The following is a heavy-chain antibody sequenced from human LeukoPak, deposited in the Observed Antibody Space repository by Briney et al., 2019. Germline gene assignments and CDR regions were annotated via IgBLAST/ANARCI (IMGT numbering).Heavy chain of an antibody. V-gene: IGHV4-59*01. Sequence: SETLSLTCTVSGGSISSYYWSWIRQPPGKGLEWIGYISYSGSTNYNPSLKSRVTISVDTSKNQFSLKLSSVTAADTAVYYCATYDSSGYADYYFDYWGQGTLVTVSS. CDR1: GGSISSYY. D-gene: IGHD3-22*01. CDR2: ISYSGST. J-gene: IGHJ4*02. CDR3: ATYDSSGYADYYFDY.